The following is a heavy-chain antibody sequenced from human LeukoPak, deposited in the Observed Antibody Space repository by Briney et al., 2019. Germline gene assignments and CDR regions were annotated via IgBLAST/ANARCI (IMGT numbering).Heavy chain of an antibody. D-gene: IGHD3-16*01. Sequence: ASVKVSCKASGYTFTDYYIHWVRQAPGQGLEWVGWINPNTVGTNYAQNLQGRVTMTRDTSINTAYMELSRLRSDDTAMYYCARVRYRLAETYIDYWGQGTLVTVSS. CDR1: GYTFTDYY. V-gene: IGHV1-2*02. CDR3: ARVRYRLAETYIDY. J-gene: IGHJ4*02. CDR2: INPNTVGT.